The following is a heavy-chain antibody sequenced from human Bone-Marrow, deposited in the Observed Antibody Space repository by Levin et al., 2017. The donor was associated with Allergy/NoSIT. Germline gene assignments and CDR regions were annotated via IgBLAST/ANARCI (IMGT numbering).Heavy chain of an antibody. CDR1: GYTFTGYY. Sequence: ASVKVSCKASGYTFTGYYMHWVRQAPGQGLEWMGWINPNSGGTNYAQKFQGRVTMTRDTSISTAYMELSRLRSDDTAVYYCARGPPIPRFLEWLLYANYGMDVWGQGTTVTVSS. J-gene: IGHJ6*02. D-gene: IGHD3-3*01. CDR2: INPNSGGT. CDR3: ARGPPIPRFLEWLLYANYGMDV. V-gene: IGHV1-2*02.